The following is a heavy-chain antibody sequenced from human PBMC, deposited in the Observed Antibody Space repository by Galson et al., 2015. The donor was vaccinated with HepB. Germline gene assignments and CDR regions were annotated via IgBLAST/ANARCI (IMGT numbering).Heavy chain of an antibody. J-gene: IGHJ6*02. D-gene: IGHD3-9*01. CDR1: GGSFSGYY. Sequence: ETLSLTCAVYGGSFSGYYWSWIRQPPGKGLEWIGEIKHSGSTDYNPSLKSRVTISVDTSKHQFSLKLSSVTAADTAVYYCARRRYFDWLLRGGWYCYYGMDVWGQGTTVTVSS. CDR2: IKHSGST. V-gene: IGHV4-34*01. CDR3: ARRRYFDWLLRGGWYCYYGMDV.